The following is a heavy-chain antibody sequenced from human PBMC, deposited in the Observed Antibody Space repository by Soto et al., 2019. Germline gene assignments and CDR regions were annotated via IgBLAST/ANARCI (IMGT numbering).Heavy chain of an antibody. CDR1: GFTFSSYS. V-gene: IGHV3-48*02. D-gene: IGHD3-16*02. CDR3: ARSYYVWGSYRPDAFDI. CDR2: ISSSSSTI. Sequence: GGSLRLSCAASGFTFSSYSMNWVRQAPGKGLEWVSYISSSSSTIYYADSVKGRSTISRDNAKNSLYLQMNSLRDEDTAVYYCARSYYVWGSYRPDAFDIWGQGTMVTVSS. J-gene: IGHJ3*02.